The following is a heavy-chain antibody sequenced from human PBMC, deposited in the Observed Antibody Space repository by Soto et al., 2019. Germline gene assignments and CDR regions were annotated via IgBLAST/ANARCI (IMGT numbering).Heavy chain of an antibody. Sequence: LRISCAASVFAFSSYSMSCVRQAPFKGLEWVSGFRTSGDDGTTYYADSVKGRFTISRDNSKNTLFLQMDNLRAEDTAIYYCAKKVNSGPGSQYFDYWGQGTLVTVSS. V-gene: IGHV3-23*01. CDR1: VFAFSSYS. D-gene: IGHD3-10*01. CDR2: FRTSGDDGTT. CDR3: AKKVNSGPGSQYFDY. J-gene: IGHJ4*02.